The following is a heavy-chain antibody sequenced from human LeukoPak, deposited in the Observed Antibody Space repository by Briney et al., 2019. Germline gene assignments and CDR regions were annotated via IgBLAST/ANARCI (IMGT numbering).Heavy chain of an antibody. CDR2: IYTSGST. CDR3: ARDNSYCSSTSCYYKWFDP. J-gene: IGHJ5*02. Sequence: SQTLSLTCTVSGGSNSSGSHYWSWIRQPAGKGLEWIGRIYTSGSTNYNPSLKSRVTISVDTSKNQFSLRLSSVTAADTAVYYCARDNSYCSSTSCYYKWFDPWGQGTLVTVSS. D-gene: IGHD2-2*01. CDR1: GGSNSSGSHY. V-gene: IGHV4-61*02.